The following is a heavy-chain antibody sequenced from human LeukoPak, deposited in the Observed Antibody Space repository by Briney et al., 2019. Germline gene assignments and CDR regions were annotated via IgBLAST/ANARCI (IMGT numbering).Heavy chain of an antibody. CDR2: ISGDGVSP. CDR1: GFTFNNYA. D-gene: IGHD6-13*01. V-gene: IGHV3-23*01. J-gene: IGHJ4*02. Sequence: GGSLRLSCAASGFTFNNYALTWVRQTPGKGLECVSAISGDGVSPYYADSVRGRFTISRDNSKNTLYLQMNSLRAEDTDVYYCARVWRQQLELDHWGQGTLVIVSS. CDR3: ARVWRQQLELDH.